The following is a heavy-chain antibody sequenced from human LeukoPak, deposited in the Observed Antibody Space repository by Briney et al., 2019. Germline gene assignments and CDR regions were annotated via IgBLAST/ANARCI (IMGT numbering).Heavy chain of an antibody. CDR3: AREEQHQRGRHFEY. CDR1: GYTFSGYY. V-gene: IGHV1-2*02. J-gene: IGHJ4*02. D-gene: IGHD6-13*01. CDR2: INPNSGT. Sequence: DSVKVSCKASGYTFSGYYIHWVRQGPGQGLEWMGWINPNSGTNYAQNFQGRVTMTRDTSISTAYMELSRLRSDDTAVYYCAREEQHQRGRHFEYWGQGTLVTVSS.